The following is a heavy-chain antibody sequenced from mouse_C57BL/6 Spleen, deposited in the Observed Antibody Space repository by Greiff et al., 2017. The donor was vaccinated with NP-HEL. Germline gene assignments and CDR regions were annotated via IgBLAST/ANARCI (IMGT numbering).Heavy chain of an antibody. V-gene: IGHV1-54*01. D-gene: IGHD1-1*01. CDR1: GYAFTNYL. CDR2: INPGSGGT. CDR3: ARRRVTTVVVDY. J-gene: IGHJ2*01. Sequence: VQLQQSGAELVRPGTSVKVSCKASGYAFTNYLIEWVKQRPGQGLEWIGVINPGSGGTNYNEKFKGKATLTADKSSSTAYMQLSSLTSEDSAVYFCARRRVTTVVVDYWGQGTTLTVSS.